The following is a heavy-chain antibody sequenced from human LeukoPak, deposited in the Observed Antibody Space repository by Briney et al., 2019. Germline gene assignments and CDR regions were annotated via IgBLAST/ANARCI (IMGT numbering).Heavy chain of an antibody. CDR1: GYTFTSYG. CDR3: ARDLGSSSSDWFDP. V-gene: IGHV1-18*01. Sequence: ASVKVSCKASGYTFTSYGISWVRQAPGQGLEWMGWISAYNGNTNYAQKLQGRVTMTTDTSTSTAYMELRSLRPDDTAVYYCARDLGSSSSDWFDPWGQGTLVTVSS. J-gene: IGHJ5*02. D-gene: IGHD6-6*01. CDR2: ISAYNGNT.